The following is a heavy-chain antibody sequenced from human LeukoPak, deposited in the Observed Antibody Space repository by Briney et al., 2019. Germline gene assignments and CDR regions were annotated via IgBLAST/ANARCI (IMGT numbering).Heavy chain of an antibody. J-gene: IGHJ4*02. Sequence: SETLSLTCAVYGGSFSGYYWSWIRQPPGKGLEWIGEINHSGSTNYNPSLKSRVTISVDTSKNQFSLKLSSVTAADTAVYYCARRTTVTTLGAQRGPIDYWGQGTLVTVSS. V-gene: IGHV4-34*01. D-gene: IGHD4-17*01. CDR3: ARRTTVTTLGAQRGPIDY. CDR2: INHSGST. CDR1: GGSFSGYY.